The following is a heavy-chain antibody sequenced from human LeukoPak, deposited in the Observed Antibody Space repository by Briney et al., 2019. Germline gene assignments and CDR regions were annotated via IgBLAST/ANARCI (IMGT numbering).Heavy chain of an antibody. J-gene: IGHJ2*01. D-gene: IGHD3-16*01. Sequence: GGSLRLSCAASGFTFSDCGINWVRQGPGKGLEWVSYISGSSDSIYYADSVKGRFTISRDNAKNSLYLQMNSLRAEDTAVYYCARDTQRGKGWYFDLWGRGTLVTVSS. CDR3: ARDTQRGKGWYFDL. CDR1: GFTFSDCG. CDR2: ISGSSDSI. V-gene: IGHV3-48*01.